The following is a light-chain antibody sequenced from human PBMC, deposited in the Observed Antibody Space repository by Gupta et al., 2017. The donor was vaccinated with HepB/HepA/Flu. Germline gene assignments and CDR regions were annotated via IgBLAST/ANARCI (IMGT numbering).Light chain of an antibody. CDR2: DVS. V-gene: IGLV2-14*01. CDR1: SSDVGGYNY. Sequence: QSALTQPASVSGSPGQSITISCTGTSSDVGGYNYVSWYQQHPGKAPKIMIYDVSNRPSGVSNRFSGSKSGNTASLTISGLQAEDEADYYCSSYTSSSTVVFGGGTTVVFGGGTKLTVL. CDR3: SSYTSSSTVVFGGGTTVV. J-gene: IGLJ2*01.